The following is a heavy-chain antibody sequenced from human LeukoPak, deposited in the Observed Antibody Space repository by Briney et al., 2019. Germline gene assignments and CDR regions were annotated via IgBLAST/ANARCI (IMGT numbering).Heavy chain of an antibody. CDR3: ARTIAARHPAAFDY. V-gene: IGHV1-18*01. CDR2: ISAYNGNT. CDR1: GYTFTSYG. D-gene: IGHD6-6*01. J-gene: IGHJ4*02. Sequence: ASVKVSCKASGYTFTSYGISWVRQAPGQGLEWMGWISAYNGNTNYAQKLQGRVTMTTDTSTSTAYMELRSLRSDDTAVYYCARTIAARHPAAFDYWGQGTLVTVSS.